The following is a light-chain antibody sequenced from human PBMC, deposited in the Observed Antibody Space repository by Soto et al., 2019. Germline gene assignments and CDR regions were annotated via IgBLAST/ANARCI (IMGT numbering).Light chain of an antibody. CDR3: QQSYSNYWT. J-gene: IGKJ1*01. CDR2: AAS. V-gene: IGKV1-39*01. CDR1: QSISSY. Sequence: DIQMTQSPSSLSASVGDRVTITCRASQSISSYLNWYQQKPGKAPKLLIYAASSLQSGVPSRFGGSGSGTDFTLTIRSLQPEDFATNYCQQSYSNYWTFGQGTKVVIK.